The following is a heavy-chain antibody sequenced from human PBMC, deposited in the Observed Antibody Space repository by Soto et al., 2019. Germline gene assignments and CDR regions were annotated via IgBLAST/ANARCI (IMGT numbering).Heavy chain of an antibody. V-gene: IGHV3-7*03. CDR1: GFTFSSYW. D-gene: IGHD3-10*01. J-gene: IGHJ6*02. CDR3: ARSMVRGGHYYYGMDV. Sequence: RLSCAASGFTFSSYWMSWVRQAPGKGLEWVANIKQDGSEKYYVDSVKGRVTMTRDTSITTAYMELSRLRSDDTAVYYCARSMVRGGHYYYGMDVWGQGTTVTVSS. CDR2: IKQDGSEK.